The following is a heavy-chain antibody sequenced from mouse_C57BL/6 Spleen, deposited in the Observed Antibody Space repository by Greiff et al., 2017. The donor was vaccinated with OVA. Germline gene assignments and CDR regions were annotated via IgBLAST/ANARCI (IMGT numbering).Heavy chain of an antibody. CDR2: ISSGGDYI. V-gene: IGHV5-9-1*02. CDR3: TRDHCCCRPYLDV. Sequence: EVMLVESGEGLVKPGGSLKLSCAASGFTFSSYAMSWVRQTPEKRLEWVAYISSGGDYIYYADTVKGRFTISRDNARNTLYLQMSSLKSEDTAMYYCTRDHCCCRPYLDVWGRETTHPVSS. J-gene: IGHJ1*03. D-gene: IGHD3-3*01. CDR1: GFTFSSYA.